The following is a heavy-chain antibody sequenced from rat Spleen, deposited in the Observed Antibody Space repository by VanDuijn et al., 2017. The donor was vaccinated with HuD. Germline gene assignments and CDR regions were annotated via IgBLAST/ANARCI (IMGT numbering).Heavy chain of an antibody. CDR2: ISYDGSAT. CDR1: GFTFSDYY. V-gene: IGHV5-20*01. D-gene: IGHD1-4*01. J-gene: IGHJ3*01. Sequence: EVQLVESDGGLVQPGRSLKLSCAASGFTFSDYYMAWVRQAPTKGLEWVASISYDGSATYYRDSVKGRFTLSRDNAKSTLYLQMGSLRSEDTATYYCATPTPGIPFTYWGQGTLVTVSS. CDR3: ATPTPGIPFTY.